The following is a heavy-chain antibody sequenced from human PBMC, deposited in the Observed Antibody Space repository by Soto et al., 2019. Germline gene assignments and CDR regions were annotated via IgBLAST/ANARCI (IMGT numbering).Heavy chain of an antibody. J-gene: IGHJ6*03. CDR3: ARGGARQLVLYYDSHYMDV. Sequence: SFKISGVLVVFKTQGKGLEWVAVIWYDGSNKYYADSVKGLLTISRDNSKTTLYLQMNSLRAEDTAVYYCARGGARQLVLYYDSHYMDVRGKGTTVTVSS. CDR2: IWYDGSNK. CDR1: SFKISG. D-gene: IGHD6-13*01. V-gene: IGHV3-33*01.